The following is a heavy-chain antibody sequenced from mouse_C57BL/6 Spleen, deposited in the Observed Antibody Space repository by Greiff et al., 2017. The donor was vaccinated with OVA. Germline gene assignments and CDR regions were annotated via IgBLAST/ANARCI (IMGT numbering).Heavy chain of an antibody. CDR2: IDPSDSYT. Sequence: VQLQQSGAELVMPGASVKLSCKASGYTFTSYWMHWVKQRPGQGLEWIGEIDPSDSYTNYNQKFKGKSTLTVDKSSSTAYMQLSSLTSEDSAVYYCARRRYGSSYYAMDYWGQGTSVTVSS. CDR1: GYTFTSYW. CDR3: ARRRYGSSYYAMDY. D-gene: IGHD1-1*01. J-gene: IGHJ4*01. V-gene: IGHV1-69*01.